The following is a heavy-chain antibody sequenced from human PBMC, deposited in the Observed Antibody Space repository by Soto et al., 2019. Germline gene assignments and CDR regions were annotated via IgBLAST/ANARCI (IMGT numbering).Heavy chain of an antibody. D-gene: IGHD2-15*01. CDR1: GYTFTSYG. CDR2: ISAYNGNT. V-gene: IGHV1-18*04. J-gene: IGHJ6*02. CDR3: ARDSPDETATPSCYYGMDV. Sequence: VASVKVSCKASGYTFTSYGISWVRQAPGQGLEWMGWISAYNGNTNYAQKLQGRVTMTTDTSTSTAYMELRSLRSDDTAVYYCARDSPDETATPSCYYGMDVWGQGTTVTVSS.